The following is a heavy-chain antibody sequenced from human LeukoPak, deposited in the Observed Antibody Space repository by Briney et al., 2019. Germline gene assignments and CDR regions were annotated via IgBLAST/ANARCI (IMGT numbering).Heavy chain of an antibody. Sequence: PGGSLRLSCAASGFTFSSYAMSWVRQAPGKGLDWVSAISGRGDSTYYAGSVKGRFTISRDNSKNTLYLQMNSLRVEDTAVYYCAKGDSSYYYYMDVWGKGTTVTVSS. D-gene: IGHD3-22*01. J-gene: IGHJ6*03. V-gene: IGHV3-23*01. CDR2: ISGRGDST. CDR3: AKGDSSYYYYMDV. CDR1: GFTFSSYA.